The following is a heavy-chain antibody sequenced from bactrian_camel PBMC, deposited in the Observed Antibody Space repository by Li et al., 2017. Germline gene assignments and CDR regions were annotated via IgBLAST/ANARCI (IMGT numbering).Heavy chain of an antibody. V-gene: IGHV3S1*01. D-gene: IGHD1*01. J-gene: IGHJ6*01. CDR1: GNTVSGVNC. CDR3: AKAYREYASEFAF. Sequence: HVQLVESGGGSVQAGGSLRLSCVASGNTVSGVNCMGWFRQAPGKGFEWVSGCDTGGGNAYYVDSVKGRFTVSRDNANNLAYLQMTSLKSEDTALYYCAKAYREYASEFAFWGQGTQVTVS. CDR2: CDTGGGNA.